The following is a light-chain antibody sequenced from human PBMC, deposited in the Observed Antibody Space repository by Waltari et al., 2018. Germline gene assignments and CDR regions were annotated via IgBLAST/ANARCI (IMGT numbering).Light chain of an antibody. CDR1: RRDVGSYNI. J-gene: IGLJ1*01. V-gene: IGLV2-23*02. CDR2: EVS. Sequence: QSALTQPASVSGSPGQSITVSCTGTRRDVGSYNIVLWYQHHPPKAPKLMIYEVSKRPSGVSNRFSGSKSGNTASLTISGLQPEDEADYYCCSYAGANTYVFGSGTKVTVL. CDR3: CSYAGANTYV.